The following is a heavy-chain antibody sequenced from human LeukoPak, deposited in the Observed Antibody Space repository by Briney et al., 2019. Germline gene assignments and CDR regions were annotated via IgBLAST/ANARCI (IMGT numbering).Heavy chain of an antibody. Sequence: GASVKVSCKASGYTFTSYYMHWVRQAPGQGLEWMGIINPSGGSTSYAQKFQGRVTMTRDMSTSTVYMELSSLRSEDTAVYYCASAYTAMAFDIWGQGTMVTVSS. D-gene: IGHD5-18*01. J-gene: IGHJ3*02. CDR3: ASAYTAMAFDI. CDR1: GYTFTSYY. V-gene: IGHV1-46*01. CDR2: INPSGGST.